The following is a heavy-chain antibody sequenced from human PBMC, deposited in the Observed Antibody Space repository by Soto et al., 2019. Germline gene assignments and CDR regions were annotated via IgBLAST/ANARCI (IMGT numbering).Heavy chain of an antibody. D-gene: IGHD3-22*01. CDR1: GFTFSSYA. V-gene: IGHV3-23*01. Sequence: EVQLLESGGGLVQPGGSLRLSCADSGFTFSSYAMSWVRQAPGKGLEWVSAISGSGGSTYYADSVKGRFTISRDNSKNTLYLQMNSLRAEDTAVYYCAKEAYYYDSSGSMSHYYFDYWGQGTLVTVSS. J-gene: IGHJ4*02. CDR3: AKEAYYYDSSGSMSHYYFDY. CDR2: ISGSGGST.